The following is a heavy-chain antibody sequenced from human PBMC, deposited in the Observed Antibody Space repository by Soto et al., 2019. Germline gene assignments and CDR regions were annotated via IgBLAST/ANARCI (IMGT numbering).Heavy chain of an antibody. J-gene: IGHJ4*02. V-gene: IGHV3-23*01. CDR1: GFTCSSYA. D-gene: IGHD4-17*01. Sequence: GGSLRLSCAASGFTCSSYAMSWVRQAPGEGLEWVSAISGYGSSTYYTDSVKGRFTISRDNSKNTLSLQMNSLRAEDTAVYYCAKDLLTTLTTGVDYWGQGTLVTVSS. CDR2: ISGYGSST. CDR3: AKDLLTTLTTGVDY.